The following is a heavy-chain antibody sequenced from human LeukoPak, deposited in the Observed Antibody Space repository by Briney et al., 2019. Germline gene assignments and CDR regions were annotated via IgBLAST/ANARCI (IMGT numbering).Heavy chain of an antibody. D-gene: IGHD4-23*01. V-gene: IGHV1-46*01. Sequence: ASVKVSCKASGYTFTSYYMHWVRQAPGQGLEWMGIINPSGGSTSYAQKFQGRVTMTRDMSTSTVYMELSSLRSEDTAVYYCARDPHDYGGYSQSPRFDYWGQGTLVTVSS. CDR2: INPSGGST. CDR3: ARDPHDYGGYSQSPRFDY. J-gene: IGHJ4*02. CDR1: GYTFTSYY.